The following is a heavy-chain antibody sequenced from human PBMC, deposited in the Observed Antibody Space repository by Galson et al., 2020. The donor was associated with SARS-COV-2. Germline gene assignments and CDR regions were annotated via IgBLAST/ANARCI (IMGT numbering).Heavy chain of an antibody. J-gene: IGHJ4*02. CDR3: ANIGRYSGYDPVRPYYFDY. CDR2: ISGSGGST. CDR1: GFTFSSYA. Sequence: GESLKISCAASGFTFSSYAMSWVRQAPGKGLEWVSAISGSGGSTYYADSVKGRFTISRDNSKNTLYLQMNSLRAEDTAVYYCANIGRYSGYDPVRPYYFDYWGQGTLVTVSS. V-gene: IGHV3-23*01. D-gene: IGHD5-12*01.